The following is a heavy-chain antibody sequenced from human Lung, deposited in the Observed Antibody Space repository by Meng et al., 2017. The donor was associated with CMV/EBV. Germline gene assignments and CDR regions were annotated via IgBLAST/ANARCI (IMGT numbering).Heavy chain of an antibody. CDR3: TRFNYYYGMDV. V-gene: IGHV3-49*04. CDR1: GFTCGDYA. CDR2: IRSKAYGGTT. J-gene: IGHJ6*02. D-gene: IGHD4-17*01. Sequence: SCTASGFTCGDYAMSWVRQAPGKGLEWVGFIRSKAYGGTTEYAASVKGRFTISRDDSKSIAYLQMNSLKTDDTAVYYCTRFNYYYGMDVWGQGTTVTVSS.